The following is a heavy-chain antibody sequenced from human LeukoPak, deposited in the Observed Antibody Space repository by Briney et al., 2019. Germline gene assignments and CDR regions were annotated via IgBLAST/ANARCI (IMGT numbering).Heavy chain of an antibody. CDR3: ARDRGYSSFDC. CDR2: INQDVSET. V-gene: IGHV3-7*01. Sequence: GGSLRLSCAASGFTFSSYWMSWVRQAPGKGLEWVANINQDVSETNYVDSVKGRFTISRDNAKNSLYLQMTSLRVEDTAVYYCARDRGYSSFDCWGQGTLVTVSS. CDR1: GFTFSSYW. J-gene: IGHJ4*02. D-gene: IGHD4-23*01.